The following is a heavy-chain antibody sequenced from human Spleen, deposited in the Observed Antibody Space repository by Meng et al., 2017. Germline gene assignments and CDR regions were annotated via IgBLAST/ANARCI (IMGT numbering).Heavy chain of an antibody. CDR1: GFPFSSYW. J-gene: IGHJ4*02. CDR2: INSDGSST. Sequence: VWRVQHGGVVFKPGSSLRISIAAAGFPFSSYWMHWVRQAPGKGLVWVSRINSDGSSTSYADSVKGRFTISRDNAKNTLYLQMNSLRAEDTAVYYCAREGAQIDYWGQGTLVTVSS. V-gene: IGHV3-74*01. D-gene: IGHD3-16*01. CDR3: AREGAQIDY.